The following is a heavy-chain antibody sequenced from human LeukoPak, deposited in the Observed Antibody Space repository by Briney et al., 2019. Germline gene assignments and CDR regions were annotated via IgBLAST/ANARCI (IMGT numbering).Heavy chain of an antibody. Sequence: SETLSLTCAVYGGSFSGYYWSWIRQPPGKGLEWIGEINHSGSTNYNPSLKSRVTISVDTSKNQFSLKLSSVTAADTAVYYCARRRGYGSGSYYIRQYYYYYMDVWGKGTTVTISS. V-gene: IGHV4-34*01. CDR1: GGSFSGYY. D-gene: IGHD3-10*01. J-gene: IGHJ6*03. CDR3: ARRRGYGSGSYYIRQYYYYYMDV. CDR2: INHSGST.